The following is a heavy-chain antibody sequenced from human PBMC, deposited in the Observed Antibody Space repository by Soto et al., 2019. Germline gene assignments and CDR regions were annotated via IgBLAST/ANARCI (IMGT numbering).Heavy chain of an antibody. CDR3: ARCHRGDSGWFSGIDY. CDR2: IYPGDSDT. Sequence: GESLKISCKGSGYSFTSYWIGWVRQMPGKGLEWMGIIYPGDSDTRYSPSFQGQVTISADKSISTAYLQWSSLKASDTAMYYCARCHRGDSGWFSGIDYWGQGTLVTVSS. D-gene: IGHD6-19*01. J-gene: IGHJ4*02. V-gene: IGHV5-51*01. CDR1: GYSFTSYW.